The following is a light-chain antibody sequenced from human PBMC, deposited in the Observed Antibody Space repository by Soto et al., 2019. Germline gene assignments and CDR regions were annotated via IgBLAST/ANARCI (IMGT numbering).Light chain of an antibody. V-gene: IGKV3-20*01. J-gene: IGKJ5*01. CDR1: QSLSSSY. Sequence: EIVLTQSPGTLSLSPGERATLSCRASQSLSSSYLAWHQQKPGQAPRLVIYGAFSRATRIPDRFSGSGSGTDFTLTISRLEPEDFAVYYCQQYGSLITFGQGTRLEIK. CDR2: GAF. CDR3: QQYGSLIT.